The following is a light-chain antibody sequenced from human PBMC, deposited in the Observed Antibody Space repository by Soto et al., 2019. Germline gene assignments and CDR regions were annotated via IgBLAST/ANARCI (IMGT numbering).Light chain of an antibody. V-gene: IGKV1-33*01. CDR2: DAS. J-gene: IGKJ3*01. CDR1: QDISNY. Sequence: DIQMTQSPSSLSASVGDRVTITCQASQDISNYLNWYHQKPGKAPKLLIYDASNLQTGVPSRFSGSGSGTDFTFTISSLQPEDVGTYYCQQYDSLFTFGPGTKVDLK. CDR3: QQYDSLFT.